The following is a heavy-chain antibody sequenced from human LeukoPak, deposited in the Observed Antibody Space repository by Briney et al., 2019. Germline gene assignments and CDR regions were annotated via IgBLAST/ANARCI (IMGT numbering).Heavy chain of an antibody. J-gene: IGHJ4*02. CDR1: GYTFTGYY. V-gene: IGHV1-2*02. Sequence: GASVKVSCKASGYTFTGYYMHCARQAPGQGLEWMGWINPNSGSTNYAQKFQGRVTMTRDTSISTAYMELSRLRSDDTAVYYCARERTVTCCHDFWGQGTLVTVS. D-gene: IGHD3-3*01. CDR3: ARERTVTCCHDF. CDR2: INPNSGST.